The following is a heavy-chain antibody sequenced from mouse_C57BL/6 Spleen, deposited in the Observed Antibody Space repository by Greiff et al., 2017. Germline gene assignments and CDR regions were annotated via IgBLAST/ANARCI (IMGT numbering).Heavy chain of an antibody. V-gene: IGHV1-9*01. J-gene: IGHJ1*03. D-gene: IGHD2-12*01. CDR2: ILPGSGST. CDR3: AGRDGNDVDWYFDG. Sequence: VQLQQSGAELMKPGASVKLSCTATGYTFTGYWIEWVKQRPGHGLAWIGEILPGSGSTNYNEKFKGKATFTADTSSNTAYMQLSSLTTEDSAIYYFAGRDGNDVDWYFDGWGTGTTVTVSS. CDR1: GYTFTGYW.